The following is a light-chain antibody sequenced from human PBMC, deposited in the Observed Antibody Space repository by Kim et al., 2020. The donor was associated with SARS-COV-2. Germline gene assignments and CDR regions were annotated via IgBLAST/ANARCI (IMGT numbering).Light chain of an antibody. V-gene: IGKV1-5*03. J-gene: IGKJ1*01. Sequence: SAAVGDRVTVTCRASQSNVTSLAWYQQKPGEATKVVSYKESTLTIGVPSRFSGSGSGTEFTLTISSLQPDDFATYYCKQYNSMCTIGQGTKVDIK. CDR2: KES. CDR3: KQYNSMCT. CDR1: QSNVTS.